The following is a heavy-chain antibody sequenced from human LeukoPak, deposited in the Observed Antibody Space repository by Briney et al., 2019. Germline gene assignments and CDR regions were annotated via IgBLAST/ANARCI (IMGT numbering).Heavy chain of an antibody. CDR3: AKGGDSSGYYYV. CDR1: GFTFSSYS. V-gene: IGHV3-21*04. Sequence: TGGSLRLSSAASGFTFSSYSMNWVRQAPGKGLEWVSSISSSSSYIYYADSVKGRFTISRDNAKNSLYLQMNSLRAEDTALYYCAKGGDSSGYYYVWGQGTLVTVSS. CDR2: ISSSSSYI. D-gene: IGHD3-22*01. J-gene: IGHJ4*02.